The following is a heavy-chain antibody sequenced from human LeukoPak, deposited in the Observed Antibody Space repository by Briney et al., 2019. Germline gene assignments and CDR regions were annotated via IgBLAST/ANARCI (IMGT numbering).Heavy chain of an antibody. J-gene: IGHJ5*02. D-gene: IGHD2/OR15-2a*01. CDR2: INPSGGST. CDR1: GYTFTSYY. Sequence: ASVKVSCKASGYTFTSYYMHWVRQAPGQGLEWMGIINPSGGSTSYAQKFQGRVTMTRDTSTSTAYMELSSLGSEDTAIFYCARDNSRNGGTFTSWWFDPWGQGTLVIVSS. V-gene: IGHV1-46*01. CDR3: ARDNSRNGGTFTSWWFDP.